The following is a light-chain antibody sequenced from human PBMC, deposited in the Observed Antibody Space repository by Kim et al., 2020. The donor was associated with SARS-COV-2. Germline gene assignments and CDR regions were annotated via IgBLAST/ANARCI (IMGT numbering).Light chain of an antibody. CDR3: QSYDSSNHGV. Sequence: KAVTITCTSSSGSSASNYEQWYQLRPGRSPTTVIYDDNHRPSGIPDRFSGSSDSSSNTASLTICGMTTEDEADYYCQSYDSSNHGVFGGGTQLTVL. CDR2: DDN. CDR1: SGSSASNY. V-gene: IGLV6-57*01. J-gene: IGLJ3*02.